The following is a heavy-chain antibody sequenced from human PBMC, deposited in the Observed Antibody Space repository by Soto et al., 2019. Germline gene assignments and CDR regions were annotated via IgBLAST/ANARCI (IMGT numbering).Heavy chain of an antibody. V-gene: IGHV4-31*03. CDR2: IYYSGST. Sequence: PSETLSLTCTVSGGSISSGGYYWSWIRQHPGKGLEWIGYIYYSGSTYYNPSLKSRVTISVDTSKNQFSLKLSSVTAADTAVYYCARVGGFGELYFDYWGQGTLVTVSS. CDR1: GGSISSGGYY. D-gene: IGHD3-10*01. CDR3: ARVGGFGELYFDY. J-gene: IGHJ4*02.